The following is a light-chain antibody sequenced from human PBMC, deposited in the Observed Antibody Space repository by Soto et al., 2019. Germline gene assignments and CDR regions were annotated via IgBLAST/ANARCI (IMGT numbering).Light chain of an antibody. CDR1: TNDIGTYNL. CDR3: SSYTDRKNLV. Sequence: QSALTQPASASESPGQSISISCGGGTNDIGTYNLVSWYQQHPGKPPKLIIYEGNKRPSGVPDRFSGSKSGNTASLTVSALQAEDEADYYCSSYTDRKNLVFGTGTKLTVL. CDR2: EGN. J-gene: IGLJ1*01. V-gene: IGLV2-14*02.